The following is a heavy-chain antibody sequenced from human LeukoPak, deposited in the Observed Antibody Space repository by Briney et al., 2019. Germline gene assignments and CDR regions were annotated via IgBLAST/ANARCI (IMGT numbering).Heavy chain of an antibody. CDR1: GGTFSSYA. CDR3: ATPYYYDSSGPPAFDI. V-gene: IGHV1-69*05. CDR2: IIPIFGTA. J-gene: IGHJ3*02. Sequence: SVKVSCKASGGTFSSYAISWVRQAPGQGLEWMGGIIPIFGTANYAQKFQGRVTITTDESTSTAYMELRSLRSDDTAVYYCATPYYYDSSGPPAFDIWGQGTMVTVSS. D-gene: IGHD3-22*01.